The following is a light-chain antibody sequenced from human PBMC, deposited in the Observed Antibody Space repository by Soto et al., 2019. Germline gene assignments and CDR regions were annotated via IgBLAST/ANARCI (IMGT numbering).Light chain of an antibody. CDR2: AAS. J-gene: IGKJ3*01. CDR1: QGISSL. CDR3: QQADTFPRVS. V-gene: IGKV1-12*01. Sequence: DIQMTQSPSSVSASVGDRVTITCRASQGISSLLAWYQQKPGKAPKLLIYAASTLQSGVPSRFSGSGSGTDFTLTISSLQPEDFATYYCQQADTFPRVSFGPGTKVDVK.